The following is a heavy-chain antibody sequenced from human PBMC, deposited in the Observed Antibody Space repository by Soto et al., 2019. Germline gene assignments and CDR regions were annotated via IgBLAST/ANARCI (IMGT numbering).Heavy chain of an antibody. V-gene: IGHV5-51*01. CDR3: ATLARLPDDACDS. CDR2: IYPGYSDT. D-gene: IGHD1-1*01. J-gene: IGHJ3*02. Sequence: DLLKLSCTGSGYRFTRHWSGWVIQMPGKGLEWMGIIYPGYSDTRYSPSFQGQVTISADKSISTAYLQWSSLKASDTAMYYCATLARLPDDACDSWCQGTMVTVS. CDR1: GYRFTRHW.